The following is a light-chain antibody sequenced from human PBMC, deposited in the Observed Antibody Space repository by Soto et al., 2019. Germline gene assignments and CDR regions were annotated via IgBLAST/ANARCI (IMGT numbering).Light chain of an antibody. CDR3: QQYGSSSLT. CDR2: GAS. V-gene: IGKV3-20*01. J-gene: IGKJ3*01. CDR1: QSVSSXY. Sequence: PGERVTLSCRASQSVSSXYLAXYQXKXGXXXRXXXYGASSRATGIPDRFSGSGYGTDFTLTISRLEPEDFAAYYCQQYGSSSLTFGPGTKVDIK.